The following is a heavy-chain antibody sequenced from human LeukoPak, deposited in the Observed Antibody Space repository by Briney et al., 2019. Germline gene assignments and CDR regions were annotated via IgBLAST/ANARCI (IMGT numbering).Heavy chain of an antibody. V-gene: IGHV3-23*01. CDR3: AKDQSYYGN. Sequence: GGSLRLSCATSGFTFRNYAMSWVRQAPGKGLEWVSEINTSGGKSYYADSVKGRFTIYRDNSKNTLYLQMNSLRAEDTAVYYCAKDQSYYGNWGQGTMVTVSS. J-gene: IGHJ3*01. CDR2: INTSGGKS. CDR1: GFTFRNYA. D-gene: IGHD3-10*01.